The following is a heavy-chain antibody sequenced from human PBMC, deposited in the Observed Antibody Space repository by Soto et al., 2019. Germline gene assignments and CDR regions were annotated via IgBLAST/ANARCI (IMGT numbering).Heavy chain of an antibody. CDR3: SGEVASGY. CDR2: ISRDGGTK. Sequence: QVQLVEAGGGVVQPGRSLRLSCAVSGFTVSTYGMHWVRQAPGKGLEWVAVISRDGGTKFYADSVKGRFTISKDNSRNTLFLEVNSRRSDDMAVYYCSGEVASGYWGQGTLVTVSS. CDR1: GFTVSTYG. J-gene: IGHJ4*02. V-gene: IGHV3-30*03. D-gene: IGHD2-21*01.